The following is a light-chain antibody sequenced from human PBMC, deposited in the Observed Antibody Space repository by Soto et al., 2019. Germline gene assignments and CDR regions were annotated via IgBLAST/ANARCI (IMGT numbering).Light chain of an antibody. CDR1: PSVSSN. V-gene: IGKV3-15*01. CDR2: GVS. Sequence: EIVMTQSPATLSVSPGERATLSCRASPSVSSNLAWYQQKPGQAPRLLIYGVSTRATGIPARFSGSGSGTEFTLTISSPQSEDFAVYYCQQYNNWPKTFGQGTKVEIK. CDR3: QQYNNWPKT. J-gene: IGKJ1*01.